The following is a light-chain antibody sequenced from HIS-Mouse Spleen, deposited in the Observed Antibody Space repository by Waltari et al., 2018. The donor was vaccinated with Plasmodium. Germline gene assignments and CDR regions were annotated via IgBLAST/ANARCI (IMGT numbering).Light chain of an antibody. J-gene: IGLJ2*01. Sequence: SYELTQPPSVSVSPGQTARITCSGDALPKKYAYWYQQKSGQAPVLVIYDDSDRPSGIPERFSGSNSGTTATLTISRVEAGDEADYYCQVWDSSSDHVVFGGGTKLTVL. CDR1: ALPKKY. CDR3: QVWDSSSDHVV. CDR2: DDS. V-gene: IGLV3-21*02.